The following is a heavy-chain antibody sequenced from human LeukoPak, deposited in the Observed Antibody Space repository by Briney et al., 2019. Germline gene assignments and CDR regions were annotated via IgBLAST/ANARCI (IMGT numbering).Heavy chain of an antibody. Sequence: PGGSLRLSCAASGFTFSSYVMNWVRQAPGKGLVWVSRIASDGSSTTYADSVKGRFSISRDNAKNTLYLQMNSLRVEDTAVYYCARGRPHGNDYWGQGTLVTVSS. V-gene: IGHV3-74*01. CDR3: ARGRPHGNDY. J-gene: IGHJ4*02. D-gene: IGHD4-23*01. CDR1: GFTFSSYV. CDR2: IASDGSST.